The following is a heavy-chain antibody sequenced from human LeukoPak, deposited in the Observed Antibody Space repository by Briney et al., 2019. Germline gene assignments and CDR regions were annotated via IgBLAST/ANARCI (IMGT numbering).Heavy chain of an antibody. CDR2: INPSGGST. V-gene: IGHV1-46*01. CDR3: ARASRGRITGTTGWFDP. J-gene: IGHJ5*02. Sequence: ASVKVSCKASGYTFTSYYMHWVRQAPGQGLEWMGIINPSGGSTSYAQKFQGRVTMTRDMSMSTVYMELSSLRSEDTAVYYCARASRGRITGTTGWFDPWGQGTLVTVSS. D-gene: IGHD1-7*01. CDR1: GYTFTSYY.